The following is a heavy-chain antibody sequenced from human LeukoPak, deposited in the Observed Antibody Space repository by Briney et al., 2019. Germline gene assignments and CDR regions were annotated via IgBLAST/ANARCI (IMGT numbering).Heavy chain of an antibody. J-gene: IGHJ4*02. V-gene: IGHV1-69*05. D-gene: IGHD3-3*01. CDR2: IIPIFGTA. Sequence: SVTVSCKASGGTFSSYAISWVRQARGQGLEWMGGIIPIFGTANYAQKSKGRVTITTDESTSTAYMELSSLRSEDTAVYYCARGTYYDFWSGPPTDYWGQGTLVTVSS. CDR3: ARGTYYDFWSGPPTDY. CDR1: GGTFSSYA.